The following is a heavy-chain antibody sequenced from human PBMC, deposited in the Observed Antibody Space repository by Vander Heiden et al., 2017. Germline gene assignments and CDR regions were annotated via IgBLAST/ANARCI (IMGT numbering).Heavy chain of an antibody. CDR1: GFIFSDSA. V-gene: IGHV3-73*02. J-gene: IGHJ5*02. CDR2: IEKKSNNYAT. CDR3: TRDAGLYNWFVP. D-gene: IGHD2-2*01. Sequence: EGQLVESGGGLSQPGGSLKLSCAASGFIFSDSAIHWVRQASGKGLEWVGRIEKKSNNYATAYGASVEYRFTISRDDSKNLAYLQMDSLKTEDTAVYYCTRDAGLYNWFVPWGQGTLVTVSS.